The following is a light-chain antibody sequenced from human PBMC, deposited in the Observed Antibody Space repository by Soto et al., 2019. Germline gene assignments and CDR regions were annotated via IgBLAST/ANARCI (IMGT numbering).Light chain of an antibody. CDR3: SSYISGTTLV. V-gene: IGLV2-14*01. Sequence: QSALTQPASVSASPGQSITISCTGTSSDVTAYNYVSWYQQHPGKAPKLMIFEVNNRPSGVSNRFSGSKSGNTASLTISGLQAEDEADYYCSSYISGTTLVFGGGTQLTVL. CDR1: SSDVTAYNY. J-gene: IGLJ2*01. CDR2: EVN.